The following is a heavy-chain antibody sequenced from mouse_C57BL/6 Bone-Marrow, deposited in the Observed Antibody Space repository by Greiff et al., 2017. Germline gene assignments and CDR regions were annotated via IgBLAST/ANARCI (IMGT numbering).Heavy chain of an antibody. D-gene: IGHD2-4*01. Sequence: VQLQQSGAELVKPGASVKISCKASGYAFSSYWMNWVKQRPGKGLEWIGQIYPGDGDTNYNGKFKGKATLTADKSSSTAYMQLSSLTSEDSAVYFCARHPYDYDGRGDYFDYWGQGTTLTVSS. V-gene: IGHV1-80*01. J-gene: IGHJ2*01. CDR3: ARHPYDYDGRGDYFDY. CDR1: GYAFSSYW. CDR2: IYPGDGDT.